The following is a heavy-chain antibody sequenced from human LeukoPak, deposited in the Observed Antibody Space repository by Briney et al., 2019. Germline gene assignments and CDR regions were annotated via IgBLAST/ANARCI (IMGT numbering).Heavy chain of an antibody. Sequence: ASVKVSCKASGYTFTSYGISWVRQAPGQGLEWMGWISAYNGNTNYAQKLQGRVTMTTDTSTSTAYMELRSLRSDDTAVYYCARPYYDFWSGYQAFDIWGQGTMVTVSS. CDR2: ISAYNGNT. CDR3: ARPYYDFWSGYQAFDI. V-gene: IGHV1-18*01. J-gene: IGHJ3*02. D-gene: IGHD3-3*01. CDR1: GYTFTSYG.